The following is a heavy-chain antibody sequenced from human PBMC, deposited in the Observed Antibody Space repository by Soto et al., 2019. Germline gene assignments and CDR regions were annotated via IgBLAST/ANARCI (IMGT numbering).Heavy chain of an antibody. CDR2: LSGYNGDT. Sequence: ASVNVSCKFSGYTFSSYGISWVRQAPGQGLEWMGWLSGYNGDTNYAQKFQGRVTMTTDTSTTTTYMELRSLRSDDTAVYYCARGTSVDYWGQGTLVTVSS. J-gene: IGHJ4*02. CDR3: ARGTSVDY. CDR1: GYTFSSYG. V-gene: IGHV1-18*04.